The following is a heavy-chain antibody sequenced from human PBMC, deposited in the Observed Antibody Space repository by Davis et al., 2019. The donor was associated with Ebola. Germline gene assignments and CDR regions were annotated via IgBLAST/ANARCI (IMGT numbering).Heavy chain of an antibody. D-gene: IGHD1-7*01. CDR3: ARVRLELRYYGMDV. J-gene: IGHJ6*02. CDR2: IYYSGST. V-gene: IGHV4-39*07. CDR1: GGSISGSIYY. Sequence: MPSETLSLTCTVSGGSISGSIYYWGWIRQPPGKGLEWIGGIYYSGSTYYNPSLKSRVTISEDTSKNQFSLKLSSVTAADTAVYYCARVRLELRYYGMDVWGQGTTVTVSS.